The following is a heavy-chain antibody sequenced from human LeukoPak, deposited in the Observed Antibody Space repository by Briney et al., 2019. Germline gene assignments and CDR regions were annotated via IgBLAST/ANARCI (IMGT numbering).Heavy chain of an antibody. CDR2: ISGSGGST. J-gene: IGHJ6*02. Sequence: PGGSLRLSCAAFGFTFSSYAMSWVRQAPGKGLEWVSAISGSGGSTYYADSVKGRFTISRDNSKNTLYLQMNSLRAEDTAVYYCAPASIAVAGRTDYYYYGMDVWGQGTTVTVSS. CDR3: APASIAVAGRTDYYYYGMDV. CDR1: GFTFSSYA. D-gene: IGHD6-19*01. V-gene: IGHV3-23*01.